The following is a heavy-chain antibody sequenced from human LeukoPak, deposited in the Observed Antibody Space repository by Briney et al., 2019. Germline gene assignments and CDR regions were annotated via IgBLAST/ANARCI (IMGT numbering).Heavy chain of an antibody. CDR2: IKSKTDGGTT. CDR3: TTDFQALIVVVPAAMANWVDY. CDR1: GFTFSSYW. Sequence: GGSLRLSCAASGFTFSSYWMSWVRQAPGKGLEWVGRIKSKTDGGTTDYAAPVKGRFTISRDDSKNTLYLQMNSLKTEDTAVYYCTTDFQALIVVVPAAMANWVDYWGQGTLVTVSS. D-gene: IGHD2-2*01. V-gene: IGHV3-15*01. J-gene: IGHJ4*02.